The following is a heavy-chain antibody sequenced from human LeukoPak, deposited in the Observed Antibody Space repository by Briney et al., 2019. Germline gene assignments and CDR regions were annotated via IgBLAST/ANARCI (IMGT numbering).Heavy chain of an antibody. Sequence: PGGSLRLSCAASGFTFSSYSMNWVRQAPGKGQEWVSSISSSSSYIYYADSVKGRFTISRDNAKNSLYLQMNSLRAEDTAVYYCASGYCSGGSCYYFDYWGQGTLVTVSS. V-gene: IGHV3-21*01. D-gene: IGHD2-15*01. J-gene: IGHJ4*02. CDR3: ASGYCSGGSCYYFDY. CDR2: ISSSSSYI. CDR1: GFTFSSYS.